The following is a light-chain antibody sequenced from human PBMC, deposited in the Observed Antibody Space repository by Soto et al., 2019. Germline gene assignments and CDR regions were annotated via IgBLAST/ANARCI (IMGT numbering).Light chain of an antibody. CDR3: QQYDNWPPIT. Sequence: EIVMTQSPATLSVSPGERATLSCRASQSVSRSLAWYQQKPGQAPRLLIYGASTRAAGVPDRFSGSGSGTEFTLTISSLQSEDFAVYYGQQYDNWPPITFGGGTKVEI. V-gene: IGKV3-15*01. J-gene: IGKJ4*01. CDR2: GAS. CDR1: QSVSRS.